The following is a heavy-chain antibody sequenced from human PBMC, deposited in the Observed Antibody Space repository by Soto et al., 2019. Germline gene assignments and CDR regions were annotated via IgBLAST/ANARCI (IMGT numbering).Heavy chain of an antibody. CDR2: ISWNSGSI. CDR3: AKDNYNGGWYGLVLGYFDY. D-gene: IGHD6-19*01. Sequence: EVQLVESGGGLVQPGRSLRLSCAASGFTFDDYAMHWVRQAPGKGLEWVSGISWNSGSIGYADSVKGRFTISRDNAKNSLYLQMNSLRAEDTALYYCAKDNYNGGWYGLVLGYFDYWGQGTLVTVSS. V-gene: IGHV3-9*01. J-gene: IGHJ4*02. CDR1: GFTFDDYA.